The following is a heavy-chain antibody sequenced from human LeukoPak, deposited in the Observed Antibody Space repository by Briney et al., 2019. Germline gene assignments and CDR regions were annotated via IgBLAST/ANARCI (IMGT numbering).Heavy chain of an antibody. D-gene: IGHD6-13*01. Sequence: SGPTLVKPTQTLTLTCTFSGFSLTTSGMGVAWFRQSPGKALEWLALIYWDDDKAYSPSLKNRLTVTKDTSKNQVVLTLTNMDPVDTATYYCAHRHRDIAAVLDYFDYWGQGTLVTVSS. CDR3: AHRHRDIAAVLDYFDY. V-gene: IGHV2-5*02. J-gene: IGHJ4*02. CDR2: IYWDDDK. CDR1: GFSLTTSGMG.